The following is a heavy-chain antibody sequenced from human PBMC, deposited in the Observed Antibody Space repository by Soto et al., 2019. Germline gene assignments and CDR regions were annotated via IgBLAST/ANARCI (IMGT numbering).Heavy chain of an antibody. CDR2: IYYSGST. CDR3: ARDFFDSSDYTTNWFDP. D-gene: IGHD3-22*01. CDR1: GGSISSSSYY. Sequence: SETLSLTCTVSGGSISSSSYYWGWIRQPPGKGLEWIGSIYYSGSTYYNPSLKSRVTISMDTSKNQFSLRLSSVTAADTALYYCARDFFDSSDYTTNWFDPWGQGTLVTVSS. J-gene: IGHJ5*02. V-gene: IGHV4-39*07.